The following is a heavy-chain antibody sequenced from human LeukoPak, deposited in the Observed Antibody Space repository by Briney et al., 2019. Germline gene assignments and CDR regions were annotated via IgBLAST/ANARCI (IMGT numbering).Heavy chain of an antibody. CDR3: VKVATGLYGRDV. CDR1: GFTFRNYA. V-gene: IGHV3-64D*08. CDR2: ISSNGGSI. J-gene: IGHJ6*02. D-gene: IGHD1-26*01. Sequence: PCGSLRLSCPASGFTFRNYAMHWVRPAPGKGLEHVSAISSNGGSIYYAHTVKGRLAISRDNSRNTLYLRWSSLRAEDAAVYYCVKVATGLYGRDVWGQGTTVSVSS.